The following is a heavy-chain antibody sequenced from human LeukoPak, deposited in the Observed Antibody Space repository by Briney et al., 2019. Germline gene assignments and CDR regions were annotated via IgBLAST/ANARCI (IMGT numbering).Heavy chain of an antibody. J-gene: IGHJ4*02. CDR2: ISSSSSYT. Sequence: GGSLRLSCAASGFIFSNYYMSWIRQAPGKGLEWISYISSSSSYTNYVDSVKGRFTISRDNAKNSLYLQMNSLRAEDTAVYYCARAVSVSSYYFDCWGQGTLVTVSS. D-gene: IGHD5/OR15-5a*01. CDR3: ARAVSVSSYYFDC. CDR1: GFIFSNYY. V-gene: IGHV3-11*05.